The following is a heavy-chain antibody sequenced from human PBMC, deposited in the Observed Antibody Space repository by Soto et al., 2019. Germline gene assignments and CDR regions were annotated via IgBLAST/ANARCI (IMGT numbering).Heavy chain of an antibody. Sequence: QVQLQESGPGLVKPSQTLSLSCTVSDGSISSGGYYWSWIRQHPGKGLEWIGYIYYSGNTYYNPSLKSRVTMSVATSKNQFSLKLSSVTAADTAVYYCARGDYGDYFRLTYWGQGTLVTVSS. D-gene: IGHD4-17*01. V-gene: IGHV4-31*03. J-gene: IGHJ4*02. CDR2: IYYSGNT. CDR1: DGSISSGGYY. CDR3: ARGDYGDYFRLTY.